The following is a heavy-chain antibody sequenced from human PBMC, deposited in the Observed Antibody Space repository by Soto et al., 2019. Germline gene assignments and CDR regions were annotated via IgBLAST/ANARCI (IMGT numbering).Heavy chain of an antibody. CDR1: GVTFRNYA. CDR3: ARDLYINWYYPLDS. V-gene: IGHV1-69*13. Sequence: SVKVSCKASGVTFRNYAFSWVRQAPGQGLEWMGGIIPIFGKANYEQRFQGRLTITADESTSTAYMELNSLRSEDTAVYFCARDLYINWYYPLDSWGQGTLVTVSS. CDR2: IIPIFGKA. J-gene: IGHJ4*02. D-gene: IGHD1-7*01.